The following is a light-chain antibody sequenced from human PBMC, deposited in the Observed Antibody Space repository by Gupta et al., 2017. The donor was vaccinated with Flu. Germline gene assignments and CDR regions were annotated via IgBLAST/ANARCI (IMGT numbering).Light chain of an antibody. CDR1: QSVSSY. CDR3: QHSSLCPIT. Sequence: EIVLTQSPATLSLSPGERATLSCRASQSVSSYLAWYQQKPGQAPRLLIYDASNRATGIPARFSGSGSGADFTLTISSLEPEDLAVYYCQHSSLCPITFGRGTKVEIK. V-gene: IGKV3-11*01. J-gene: IGKJ4*01. CDR2: DAS.